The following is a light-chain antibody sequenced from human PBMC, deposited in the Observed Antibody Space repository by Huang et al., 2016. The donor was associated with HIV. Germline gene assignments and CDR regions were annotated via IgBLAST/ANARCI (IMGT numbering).Light chain of an antibody. CDR3: QHFHNYPRT. J-gene: IGKJ2*01. Sequence: AIQLPQSPSSLSASVGDSVTITCRTSQGITPALFWYHQKPGKAPKLLIYDASLLESGVPSRRSGSGSGTEVTLTISSLQPEDMATYHCQHFHNYPRTFGQGTKLEIK. V-gene: IGKV1D-13*01. CDR1: QGITPA. CDR2: DAS.